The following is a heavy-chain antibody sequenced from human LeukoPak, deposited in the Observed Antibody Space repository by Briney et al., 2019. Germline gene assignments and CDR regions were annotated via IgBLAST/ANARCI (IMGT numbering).Heavy chain of an antibody. J-gene: IGHJ4*02. D-gene: IGHD2-2*01. Sequence: ASVKVSCKASGYTFTSYAISWVRQAPGQGLEWMGGIRAHNSDTNHAQQLQGRVTMTTDTSTRTAYMELRSLRSGDTAVYYCARGEFICTINTCYASALDSWGQGTLVTVSS. CDR3: ARGEFICTINTCYASALDS. CDR2: IRAHNSDT. V-gene: IGHV1-18*01. CDR1: GYTFTSYA.